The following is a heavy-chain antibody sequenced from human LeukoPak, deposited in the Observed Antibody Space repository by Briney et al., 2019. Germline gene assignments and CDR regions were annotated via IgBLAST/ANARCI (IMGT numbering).Heavy chain of an antibody. CDR3: AREGIILRWFDP. J-gene: IGHJ5*02. Sequence: SETLSLTCTVSGGSISSSSYYWGWIRQPPGKGLEWIGSIYYSGSTYYNPSLKSRVTISVDTSKNQFSLKLSSVTAADTAVYYCAREGIILRWFDPWGQGTLVTVSS. CDR2: IYYSGST. CDR1: GGSISSSSYY. V-gene: IGHV4-39*07. D-gene: IGHD3-16*01.